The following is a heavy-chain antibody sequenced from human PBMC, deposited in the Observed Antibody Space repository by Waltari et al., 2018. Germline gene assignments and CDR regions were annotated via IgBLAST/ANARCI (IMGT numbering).Heavy chain of an antibody. Sequence: HLVVSGGGVVQLGGSLRLFSTSSGVTFRYLRVLWDRQAPGRGREWVVLIQYDGGNQGPVDPVRCRFSISRDDSRDTVSRPMNSGRVGDTAVYYCAKERGGGDGGLRPDAVDIWGAGPRVIV. V-gene: IGHV3-30*02. CDR2: IQYDGGNQ. D-gene: IGHD2-21*02. J-gene: IGHJ3*02. CDR3: AKERGGGDGGLRPDAVDI. CDR1: GVTFRYLR.